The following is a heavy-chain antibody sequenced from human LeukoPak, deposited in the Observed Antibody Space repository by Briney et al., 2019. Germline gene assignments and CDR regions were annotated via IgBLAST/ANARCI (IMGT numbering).Heavy chain of an antibody. J-gene: IGHJ4*02. CDR1: GYTFTSYD. Sequence: ASVKVSCKASGYTFTSYDINWVRQATGQGLEWMGWMNPNSGNTGYAQKFQGRVTMTRNTSINTAYMELSSLRSEDTAVYYCARGPYCSGGSCYHRRSYFDYWGQGTLVTVSS. V-gene: IGHV1-8*01. CDR3: ARGPYCSGGSCYHRRSYFDY. D-gene: IGHD2-15*01. CDR2: MNPNSGNT.